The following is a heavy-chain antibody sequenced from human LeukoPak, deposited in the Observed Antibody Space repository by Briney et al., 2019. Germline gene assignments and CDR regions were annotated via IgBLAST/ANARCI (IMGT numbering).Heavy chain of an antibody. CDR1: GYTLTELS. J-gene: IGHJ5*02. D-gene: IGHD3-16*02. Sequence: ASVKVSCKVSGYTLTELSMHWVRQAPGKGLEWMGGFDPEDGETIYAQNFQGRVTMTEDTSTDTAYMELSSLRSEDTAVYYCATDPLPAGGYYDYVWGSYHRNWFDPWGQGTLVTVSS. CDR3: ATDPLPAGGYYDYVWGSYHRNWFDP. V-gene: IGHV1-24*01. CDR2: FDPEDGET.